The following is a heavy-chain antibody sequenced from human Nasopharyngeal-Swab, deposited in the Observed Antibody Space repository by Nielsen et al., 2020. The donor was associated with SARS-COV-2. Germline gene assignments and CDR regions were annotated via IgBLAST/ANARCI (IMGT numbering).Heavy chain of an antibody. CDR1: GFTFSSYA. CDR2: ISYDGSNK. J-gene: IGHJ4*02. Sequence: GESLKISCAASGFTFSSYAMHWVRQAPGKGLEWVAVISYDGSNKYYADSVKGRFTISRDNSKNTLYPQMNSLRAEDTAVYYCARVHAGYPEFVADYWGQGTLVTVSS. CDR3: ARVHAGYPEFVADY. D-gene: IGHD3-10*01. V-gene: IGHV3-30*04.